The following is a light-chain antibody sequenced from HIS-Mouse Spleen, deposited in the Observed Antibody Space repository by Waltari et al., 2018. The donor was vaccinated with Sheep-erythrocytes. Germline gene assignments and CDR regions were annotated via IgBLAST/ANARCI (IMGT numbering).Light chain of an antibody. V-gene: IGKV1-9*01. J-gene: IGKJ2*01. CDR1: QGISSY. CDR2: AAS. CDR3: QQLNSYPHT. Sequence: DIQLTQSPSFLSASVGDRVTITCRASQGISSYLAWYQQKPGKAPKLLIYAASTLQSGVQSRFSGSGSGTEFTLTISSLRPEDFATYYCQQLNSYPHTFGQGTKLEIK.